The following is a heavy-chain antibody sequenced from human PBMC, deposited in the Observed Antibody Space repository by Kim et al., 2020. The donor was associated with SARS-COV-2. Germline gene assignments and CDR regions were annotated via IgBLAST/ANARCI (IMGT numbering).Heavy chain of an antibody. Sequence: SETLSLTCTASGGSISSYYWSWIRQPPGKGLEWIGYIYYSGSTNYNPSPKSRVTISVDTSKNQFSLKLSSVTAADTAVYYCASAPFYGDYEFDYWGQGTLVTVSS. CDR3: ASAPFYGDYEFDY. V-gene: IGHV4-59*01. CDR1: GGSISSYY. J-gene: IGHJ4*02. D-gene: IGHD4-17*01. CDR2: IYYSGST.